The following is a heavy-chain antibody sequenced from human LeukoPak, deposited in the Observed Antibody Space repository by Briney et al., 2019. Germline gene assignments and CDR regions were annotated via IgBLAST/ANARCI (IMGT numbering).Heavy chain of an antibody. CDR2: INHSGST. Sequence: SETLSLTCAVYGGSFSGYYWSWIRQPPGKGLEWIGEINHSGSTNYNPSLKSRVTISVDTSKNQFSLKLSSVTAADTAVYYCARALVVVPAAMVSGNWFDPWGQGTLVTVSS. J-gene: IGHJ5*02. D-gene: IGHD2-2*01. CDR3: ARALVVVPAAMVSGNWFDP. V-gene: IGHV4-34*01. CDR1: GGSFSGYY.